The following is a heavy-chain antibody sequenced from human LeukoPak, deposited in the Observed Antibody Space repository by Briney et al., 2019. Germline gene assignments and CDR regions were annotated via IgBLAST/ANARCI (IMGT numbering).Heavy chain of an antibody. Sequence: GESLKISCKGSGYSFTSYWISWVRQMPGKGLEWMGRIDPSDSYTNYSPSFQDHVTISADKSISTAYLQWSSLKASDTAMYYCARRRKAYDSSGYYLYYFDYWGQGTLVTVSS. CDR2: IDPSDSYT. D-gene: IGHD3-22*01. J-gene: IGHJ4*02. V-gene: IGHV5-10-1*01. CDR3: ARRRKAYDSSGYYLYYFDY. CDR1: GYSFTSYW.